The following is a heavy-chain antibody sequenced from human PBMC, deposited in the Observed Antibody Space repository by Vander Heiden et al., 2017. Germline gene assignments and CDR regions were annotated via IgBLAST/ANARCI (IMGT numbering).Heavy chain of an antibody. D-gene: IGHD2-2*02. CDR2: ISWNSGSI. J-gene: IGHJ4*02. CDR3: AKDSTSFDCSSTSCYTFDY. Sequence: GKGLEWVSGISWNSGSIGYADSVKGRFTISRDNAKNSLYLQMNSLRAEDTALYYCAKDSTSFDCSSTSCYTFDYWGQGTLVTVSS. V-gene: IGHV3-9*01.